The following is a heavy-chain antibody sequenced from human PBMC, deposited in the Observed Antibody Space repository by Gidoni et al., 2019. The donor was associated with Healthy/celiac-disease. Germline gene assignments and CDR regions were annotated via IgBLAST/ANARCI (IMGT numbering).Heavy chain of an antibody. V-gene: IGHV3-48*03. Sequence: EVQLVESGGGLVQPGGSLRLSCAASGFTFSSYEMNWVRQAPGKGLEWVSYISSSGSTIYYADSVKGRFTISRDNAKNSLYLQMNSLRAEDTAVYYCARNPIKQWPHRGWFDPWGQGTLVTVSS. J-gene: IGHJ5*02. CDR2: ISSSGSTI. D-gene: IGHD6-19*01. CDR3: ARNPIKQWPHRGWFDP. CDR1: GFTFSSYE.